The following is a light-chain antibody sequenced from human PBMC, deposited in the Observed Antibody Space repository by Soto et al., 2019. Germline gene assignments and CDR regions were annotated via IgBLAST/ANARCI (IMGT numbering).Light chain of an antibody. V-gene: IGKV3-15*01. CDR1: HSVSSN. CDR3: QQYNNWPLT. CDR2: GAS. J-gene: IGKJ4*01. Sequence: EIAMTQSPATLSASPGERATISCRASHSVSSNLAWYQQKPGQAPRLLIYGASTRAAGIPARFSGSGSGTEFTLTISSLQSEDFAVYYCQQYNNWPLTFGGGTKVEIK.